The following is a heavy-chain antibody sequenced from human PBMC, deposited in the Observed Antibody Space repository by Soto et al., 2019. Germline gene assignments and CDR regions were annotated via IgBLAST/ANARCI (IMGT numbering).Heavy chain of an antibody. CDR2: IYYSGST. J-gene: IGHJ4*02. CDR1: GGSISSGDYY. Sequence: PSETLSLTXTVSGGSISSGDYYWSWIRQPPGKGLEWIGYIYYSGSTYYNPSLKSRVTISVDTSKNQFSLKLSSVTAADTAVYYCARGSLNDYGALDYWGQGTLVTV. D-gene: IGHD4-17*01. CDR3: ARGSLNDYGALDY. V-gene: IGHV4-30-4*02.